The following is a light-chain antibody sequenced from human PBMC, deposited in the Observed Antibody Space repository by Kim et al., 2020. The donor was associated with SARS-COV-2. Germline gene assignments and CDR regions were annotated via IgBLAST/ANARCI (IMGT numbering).Light chain of an antibody. V-gene: IGLV1-47*01. Sequence: GRRVTISCSESSSNIGSNYVYWYQQLPGTAPKLLIYRNNQRPSGVPDRFSGSKSGTSASLAISGLRSEDEADYYCAAWDDSLSGRVFGGGTQLTVL. CDR3: AAWDDSLSGRV. CDR2: RNN. CDR1: SSNIGSNY. J-gene: IGLJ3*02.